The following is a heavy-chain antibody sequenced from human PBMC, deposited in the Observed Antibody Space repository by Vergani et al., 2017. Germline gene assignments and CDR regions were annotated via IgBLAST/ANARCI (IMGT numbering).Heavy chain of an antibody. Sequence: EVQMVESGGGLVKPGGSLRLSCAASGFIFSDQYMDWVRQAPGKGLEWVGRIRNKANDYTTQYAASVKGRFTISRDDSKSYLYLQMNSLQTEDTALYYCVRVKGSNWNDHLYDIWGQGTLVTVSS. CDR3: VRVKGSNWNDHLYDI. CDR1: GFIFSDQY. J-gene: IGHJ3*02. D-gene: IGHD1-1*01. V-gene: IGHV3-72*01. CDR2: IRNKANDYTT.